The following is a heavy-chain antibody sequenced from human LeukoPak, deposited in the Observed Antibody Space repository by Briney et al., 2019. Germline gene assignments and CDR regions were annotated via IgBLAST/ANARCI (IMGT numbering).Heavy chain of an antibody. D-gene: IGHD4-17*01. V-gene: IGHV4-4*07. CDR1: GGSISSYY. CDR3: ARGQRTMTTVTSFDY. J-gene: IGHJ4*02. Sequence: SETLSLTCTVSGGSISSYYWSWIRQPAGKGLEWIGRIYTSGSTNYNPSLKSRVTMSVDTSKNQFSLKLSSVTAADTAVYYCARGQRTMTTVTSFDYWGQGTLVTVSS. CDR2: IYTSGST.